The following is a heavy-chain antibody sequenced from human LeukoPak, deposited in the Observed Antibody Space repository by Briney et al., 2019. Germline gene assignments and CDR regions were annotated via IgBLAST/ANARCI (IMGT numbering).Heavy chain of an antibody. V-gene: IGHV3-9*01. CDR3: STYSATYYCLED. J-gene: IGHJ4*02. Sequence: PGGSLRLSCAASGFTFDDYAMHWVRQAPGKGLEWVSGINWNSGSIDYAGSVKGRFTISRDNSKNTLSLQMDSLRAEDTAVYFCSTYSATYYCLEDWGQGTLVAVSS. D-gene: IGHD1-26*01. CDR2: INWNSGSI. CDR1: GFTFDDYA.